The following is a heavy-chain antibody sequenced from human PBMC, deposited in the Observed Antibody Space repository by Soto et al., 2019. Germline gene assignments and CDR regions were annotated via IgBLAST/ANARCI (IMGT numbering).Heavy chain of an antibody. CDR3: AREQYYYDSSGYYSGWFDP. CDR2: IYHSGST. D-gene: IGHD3-22*01. J-gene: IGHJ5*02. V-gene: IGHV4-30-2*01. CDR1: GGSISSGGYS. Sequence: PSETLSLTCAVSGGSISSGGYSWSWIRQPPGKGLEWIGYIYHSGSTYYNPSLKSRVTISVDRSKNQFSLKLSSVTAADTAVYYCAREQYYYDSSGYYSGWFDPWGQGTLVTV.